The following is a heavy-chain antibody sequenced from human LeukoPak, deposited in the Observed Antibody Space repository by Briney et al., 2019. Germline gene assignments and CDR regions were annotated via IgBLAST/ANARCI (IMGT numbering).Heavy chain of an antibody. J-gene: IGHJ6*03. V-gene: IGHV4-30-4*01. CDR3: ARDRFVVGDYYMDV. D-gene: IGHD2-2*01. Sequence: PSETLSLTCTVSGGSISSDDYYWSWIRQPPGKGLEWIGYIYYSGSTYYNPSLQSRVTVSVDTSKNQFSLKLSSVTAADTAVYYCARDRFVVGDYYMDVWRKGTTVTVS. CDR2: IYYSGST. CDR1: GGSISSDDYY.